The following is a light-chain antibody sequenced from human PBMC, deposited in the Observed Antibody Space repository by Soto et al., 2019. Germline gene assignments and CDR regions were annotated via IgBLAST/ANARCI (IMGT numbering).Light chain of an antibody. J-gene: IGKJ1*01. CDR1: QSISSY. Sequence: DIQMTQSPSSLSASVGDRVTITCRASQSISSYLNWYQQKPGKAPQLLIYAASSLQSGVPSRFSGSGSGTDFNLTISSLQPEDFATYYCQQSYSTPRTFGQGTKVEIK. CDR2: AAS. CDR3: QQSYSTPRT. V-gene: IGKV1-39*01.